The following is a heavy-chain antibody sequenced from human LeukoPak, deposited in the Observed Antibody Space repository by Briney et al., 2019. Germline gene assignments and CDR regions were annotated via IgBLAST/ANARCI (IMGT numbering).Heavy chain of an antibody. V-gene: IGHV3-48*02. D-gene: IGHD5-12*01. CDR3: ARDPAPYDSYFDY. CDR1: GFTFSSYS. J-gene: IGHJ4*02. Sequence: PGGSLRLSCAASGFTFSSYSMNWVRQAPGKGLEWVSYIASDSSLRYYADSVKGRFTISRDNAKNSVYLRMNSLRDEDTAVYYCARDPAPYDSYFDYWGQGSLVTVSS. CDR2: IASDSSLR.